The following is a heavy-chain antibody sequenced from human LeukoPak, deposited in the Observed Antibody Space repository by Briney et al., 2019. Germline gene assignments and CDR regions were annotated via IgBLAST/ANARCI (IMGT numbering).Heavy chain of an antibody. CDR3: ARVLYYYDSSGQKLYYFDY. Sequence: ASVKVSCKASGYTFTSYDINWVRQATGQGLEWMGWMNPNSGNTGYAQKFQGRVTMTRNTSISTAYMELSSLRSEDTAVYYCARVLYYYDSSGQKLYYFDYWGQGTLVTVSS. D-gene: IGHD3-22*01. V-gene: IGHV1-8*01. J-gene: IGHJ4*02. CDR1: GYTFTSYD. CDR2: MNPNSGNT.